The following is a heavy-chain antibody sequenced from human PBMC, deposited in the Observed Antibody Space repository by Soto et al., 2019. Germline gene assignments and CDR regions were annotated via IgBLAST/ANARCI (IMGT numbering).Heavy chain of an antibody. CDR2: ISAYNGNT. D-gene: IGHD2-2*01. Sequence: VASVKVSCKASGYTFTSYGISWVRQAPGQGLEWMGWISAYNGNTNYAQKLQGRVTMTTDTSTSTAYMELRSLRSDDTAVYYCARALVGYCSSTSCPLAAFDIWGQGTMVTVSS. CDR3: ARALVGYCSSTSCPLAAFDI. V-gene: IGHV1-18*01. CDR1: GYTFTSYG. J-gene: IGHJ3*02.